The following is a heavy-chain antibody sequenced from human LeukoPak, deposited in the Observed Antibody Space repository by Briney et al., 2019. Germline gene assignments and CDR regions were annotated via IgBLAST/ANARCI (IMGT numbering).Heavy chain of an antibody. D-gene: IGHD2-21*02. CDR1: GYTFTNYG. V-gene: IGHV1-2*02. CDR2: INPNSGGT. Sequence: ASVKVSCKASGYTFTNYGISWVRQAPGQGLEWMGWINPNSGGTNYAQKFQGRVTMTRDTSISTAYMELSRLRSDDTAVYYCARARVVTALDYWGQGTLVTVSS. J-gene: IGHJ4*02. CDR3: ARARVVTALDY.